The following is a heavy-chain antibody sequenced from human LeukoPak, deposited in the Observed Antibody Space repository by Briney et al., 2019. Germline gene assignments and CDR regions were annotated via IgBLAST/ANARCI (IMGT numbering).Heavy chain of an antibody. CDR3: AREDSSGPFDY. Sequence: GGSLRLSCAASGFTVSSNYMSWVRQAPGKGLEWVSVIYSGGSTYYADSVKGRFTISRDNAKNSLYLQMNSLRAEDTAVYYCAREDSSGPFDYWGQGTLVTVSS. CDR1: GFTVSSNY. D-gene: IGHD3-22*01. V-gene: IGHV3-53*01. CDR2: IYSGGST. J-gene: IGHJ4*02.